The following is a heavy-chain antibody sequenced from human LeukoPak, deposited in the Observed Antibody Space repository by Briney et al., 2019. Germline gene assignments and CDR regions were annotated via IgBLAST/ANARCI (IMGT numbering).Heavy chain of an antibody. V-gene: IGHV3-20*04. CDR1: GFTFDDYG. CDR2: INWNGGST. Sequence: RTGGSLRLSCAASGFTFDDYGMSWVRQAPGKGLEWVSGINWNGGSTGYADSVKGRFTISRDNAKNSLNLQMNSLRAEDTALYYCAREYSSSSQFDYWGQGTLVTVSS. CDR3: AREYSSSSQFDY. J-gene: IGHJ4*02. D-gene: IGHD6-6*01.